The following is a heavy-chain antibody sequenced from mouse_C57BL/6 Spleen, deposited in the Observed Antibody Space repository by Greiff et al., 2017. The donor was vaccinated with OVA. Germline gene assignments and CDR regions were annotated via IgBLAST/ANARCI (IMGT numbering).Heavy chain of an antibody. CDR2: ISGGGGNT. J-gene: IGHJ1*03. D-gene: IGHD1-1*01. CDR1: GFTFSSYT. V-gene: IGHV5-9*01. CDR3: ARHSTVVATRYFDV. Sequence: EVQVVESGGGLVKPGGSLKLSCAASGFTFSSYTMSWVRQTPEKRLEWVATISGGGGNTYYPDSVKGRFTISRDNAKNTLYRQMSSLRSEDTAFYYCARHSTVVATRYFDVWGTGTTVTVSS.